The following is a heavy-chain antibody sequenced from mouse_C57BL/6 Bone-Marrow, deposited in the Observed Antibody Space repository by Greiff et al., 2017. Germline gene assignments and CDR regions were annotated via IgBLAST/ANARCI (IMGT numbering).Heavy chain of an antibody. Sequence: VQLVESGPGLVQPSQSLSITCTVSGFSLTSYGVHWVRQSPGKGLEWLGVIWSGGSTDYNAAFISRLSISKDNSKSQVFFKMNSLQADDTAIYYCARNDWTGYGSSYYWYFDVWGTGTTVTVSS. V-gene: IGHV2-2*01. CDR2: IWSGGST. D-gene: IGHD1-1*01. CDR3: ARNDWTGYGSSYYWYFDV. CDR1: GFSLTSYG. J-gene: IGHJ1*03.